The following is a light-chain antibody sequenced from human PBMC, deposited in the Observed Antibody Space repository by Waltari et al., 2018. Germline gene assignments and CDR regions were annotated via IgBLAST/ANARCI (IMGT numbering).Light chain of an antibody. CDR1: SSDVGGYNS. Sequence: QSALTQPASVSGSPGQSITISCTGTSSDVGGYNSVSWYQHHPGKAPKVIMYDVSQRPSGVSNRFAGSKSGNTASLTISGLQPEDEADYFCCSYAGNYIHVLFGGGTKLTVL. CDR3: CSYAGNYIHVL. CDR2: DVS. J-gene: IGLJ2*01. V-gene: IGLV2-23*02.